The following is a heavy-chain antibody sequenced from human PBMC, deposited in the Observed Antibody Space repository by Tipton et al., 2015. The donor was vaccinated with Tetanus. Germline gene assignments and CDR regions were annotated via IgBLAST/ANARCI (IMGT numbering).Heavy chain of an antibody. V-gene: IGHV3-11*01. Sequence: SLRLSCAASGFTFSDYSMSWIRQAPGKGLEWLSYISTSGTTIYYADSVRGRFTVSRDNARMSLFLQLNSLRADDTAVYSCAGGLVRWYEPWGRGTLVSVSS. CDR2: ISTSGTTI. J-gene: IGHJ5*02. D-gene: IGHD3-10*01. CDR1: GFTFSDYS. CDR3: AGGLVRWYEP.